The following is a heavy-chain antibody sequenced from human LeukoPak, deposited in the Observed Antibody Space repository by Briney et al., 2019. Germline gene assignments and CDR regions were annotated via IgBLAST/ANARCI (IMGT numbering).Heavy chain of an antibody. CDR2: IYYTGST. CDR1: GGSISSYL. V-gene: IGHV4-59*01. J-gene: IGHJ4*02. D-gene: IGHD1-26*01. CDR3: ARLASGSYGPLTPFDY. Sequence: SSETLSLTCTVSGGSISSYLWSWIRQPPGKGLEWIGYIYYTGSTNYNPSLKSRLTISLDTSQNQSSLRLSSVTAADTAVYYCARLASGSYGPLTPFDYWGQGTLVTVSS.